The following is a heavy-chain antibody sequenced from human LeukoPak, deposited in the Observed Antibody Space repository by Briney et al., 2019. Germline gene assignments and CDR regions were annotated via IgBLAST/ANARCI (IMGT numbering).Heavy chain of an antibody. V-gene: IGHV1-24*01. Sequence: ASVTVSCKVSGYTLTELSMHWVRQAPGKGLEWMGGFDPEDGGTIYAQKFQGRVTMTEDTSTDTAYMELSSLRSEDTAVYYCATALTRNDFWSGYSFYGMDVWGQGTTVTVSS. CDR3: ATALTRNDFWSGYSFYGMDV. D-gene: IGHD3-3*01. CDR1: GYTLTELS. CDR2: FDPEDGGT. J-gene: IGHJ6*02.